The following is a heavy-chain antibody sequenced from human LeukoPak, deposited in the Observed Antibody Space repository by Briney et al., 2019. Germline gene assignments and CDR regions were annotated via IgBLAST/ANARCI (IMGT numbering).Heavy chain of an antibody. CDR2: IIPIFGTA. CDR3: ARDSGNYHYDMDV. CDR1: GGTFSSYA. Sequence: SVKVSCKASGGTFSSYAISWVRQAPGQGLEWMGGIIPIFGTANYAQKFQGRVTMTRDTSTSTVYMELSSLRSEDTAAYYCARDSGNYHYDMDVWGQGTTVIVSS. V-gene: IGHV1-69*05. J-gene: IGHJ6*02. D-gene: IGHD3-10*01.